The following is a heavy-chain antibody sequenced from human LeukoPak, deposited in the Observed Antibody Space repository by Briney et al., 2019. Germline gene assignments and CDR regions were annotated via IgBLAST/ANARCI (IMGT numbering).Heavy chain of an antibody. V-gene: IGHV5-51*01. J-gene: IGHJ4*02. D-gene: IGHD2-15*01. CDR3: ARAAVLDY. Sequence: GESLKISCKASGYTFTSYWIGWVRQMPGKGLGWMGSIYPGDSNTRYSPSFQGQVTISADKSINTAYLQWSSLKASDTAIYYCARAAVLDYWAQGTLVTVSS. CDR1: GYTFTSYW. CDR2: IYPGDSNT.